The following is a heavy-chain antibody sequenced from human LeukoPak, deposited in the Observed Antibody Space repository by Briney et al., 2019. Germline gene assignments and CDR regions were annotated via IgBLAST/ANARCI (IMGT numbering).Heavy chain of an antibody. D-gene: IGHD2/OR15-2a*01. J-gene: IGHJ6*04. CDR1: GFTFSSYS. Sequence: GRSLRLSCAASGFTFSSYSMNWVRQAPGKGLEWVSPISSSSSYIYYADSVKGRFTISRDNAKNSLYLQMNSLRAEDTAVYYCARAVNPPAYFVFMDVWGKGTTVTVSS. CDR2: ISSSSSYI. CDR3: ARAVNPPAYFVFMDV. V-gene: IGHV3-21*01.